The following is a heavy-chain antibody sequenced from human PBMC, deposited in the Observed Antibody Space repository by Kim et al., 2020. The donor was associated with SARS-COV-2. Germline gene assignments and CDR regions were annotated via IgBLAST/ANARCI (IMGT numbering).Heavy chain of an antibody. D-gene: IGHD3-16*01. CDR3: VRDRMGGAFDI. CDR2: ITKSSTTI. Sequence: GGSLRLSCATSGFTFSAYEMNWVRRAPGKGLEWLSFITKSSTTIYYADSVKGRFTISRDNAKNSLYLQMNSLRDEDTALYYCVRDRMGGAFDIWGQGTMV. V-gene: IGHV3-48*02. CDR1: GFTFSAYE. J-gene: IGHJ3*02.